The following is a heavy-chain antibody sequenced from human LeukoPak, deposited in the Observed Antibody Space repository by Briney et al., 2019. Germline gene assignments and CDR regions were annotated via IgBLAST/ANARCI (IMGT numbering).Heavy chain of an antibody. CDR3: TRVGYCSGGSCYVGEWSRDY. CDR2: IRSKAYGGTT. J-gene: IGHJ4*02. Sequence: PGGSLRLSCTASGFTFGDYAMSWVRQAPGKGLEWVGFIRSKAYGGTTEYAASVKGRFTISRDDSKSIAYLQMNSLKTEDTAVYYCTRVGYCSGGSCYVGEWSRDYWGQGTLVTVSS. D-gene: IGHD2-15*01. CDR1: GFTFGDYA. V-gene: IGHV3-49*04.